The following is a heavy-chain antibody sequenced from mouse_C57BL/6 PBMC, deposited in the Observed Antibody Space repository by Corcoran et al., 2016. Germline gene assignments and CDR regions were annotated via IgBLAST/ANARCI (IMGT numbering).Heavy chain of an antibody. V-gene: IGHV1-26*01. Sequence: EVQLQQSGPELVKPGASVKISCKASGYTFTDYYMNWVKQSHGKSLEWIGDINPNNGGTSYNQKFKGKATLTVDKSSSTAYMELRSLTSEDSAVYYCARDGGWFAYWGQGTLVTVSA. CDR1: GYTFTDYY. J-gene: IGHJ3*01. CDR3: ARDGGWFAY. CDR2: INPNNGGT.